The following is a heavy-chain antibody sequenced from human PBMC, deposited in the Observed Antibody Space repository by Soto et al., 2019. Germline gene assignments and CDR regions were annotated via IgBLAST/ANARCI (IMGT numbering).Heavy chain of an antibody. CDR2: FDPEDGET. D-gene: IGHD2-8*01. J-gene: IGHJ4*02. V-gene: IGHV1-24*01. Sequence: ASVKVSCKVSGYTLTELSMHWVRQAPGKGLEWMGGFDPEDGETIYAQKFQGRVTMTEDTSTDTAYMELSSLRSEDTAVYYCATTEYCTNGVCYPGSFYWGQGTLVTVS. CDR3: ATTEYCTNGVCYPGSFY. CDR1: GYTLTELS.